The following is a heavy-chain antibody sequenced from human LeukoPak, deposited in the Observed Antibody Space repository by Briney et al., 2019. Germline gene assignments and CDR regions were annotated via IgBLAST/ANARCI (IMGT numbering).Heavy chain of an antibody. V-gene: IGHV1-2*02. J-gene: IGHJ4*02. CDR1: GYTFTGYY. D-gene: IGHD5-18*01. Sequence: SVKVSCKASGYTFTGYYMHWVRQAPGQGLEWMGWINPNSGATNYAQKFQGRVTMTRDTSISTAYMELSRLRSDDTAVYYCARPPFLRAYSYGFWGQGTLVTVSS. CDR2: INPNSGAT. CDR3: ARPPFLRAYSYGF.